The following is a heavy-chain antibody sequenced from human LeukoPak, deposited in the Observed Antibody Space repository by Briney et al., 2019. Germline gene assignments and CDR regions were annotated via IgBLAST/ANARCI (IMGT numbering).Heavy chain of an antibody. J-gene: IGHJ5*02. CDR1: GYTFTGYY. CDR2: INPNSGKA. Sequence: GASVKVSCKASGYTFTGYYMHWVRQAPGQGLEWMGWINPNSGKAGYAHKFQGRVTITRNPSITTAYMELSSLRSEDTAVYYCARRNFDWFDPWGQETLVTVSS. CDR3: ARRNFDWFDP. V-gene: IGHV1-8*03.